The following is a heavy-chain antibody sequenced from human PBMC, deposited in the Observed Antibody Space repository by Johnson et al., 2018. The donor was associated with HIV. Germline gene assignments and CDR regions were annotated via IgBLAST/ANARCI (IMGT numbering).Heavy chain of an antibody. CDR1: GFTFSSYG. CDR2: IRYDGSNK. D-gene: IGHD3-10*01. V-gene: IGHV3-30*02. J-gene: IGHJ3*02. CDR3: AKAELIRFGELNDGFDI. Sequence: QVQLVESGGGVVQPGRSLRLSCAASGFTFSSYGMHLVRQAPGKGLEWVAFIRYDGSNKYYPDSVKGRFTISRDNSKNTLYLQMNNLGPEDTAVYYCAKAELIRFGELNDGFDIWGQGTMVTVSS.